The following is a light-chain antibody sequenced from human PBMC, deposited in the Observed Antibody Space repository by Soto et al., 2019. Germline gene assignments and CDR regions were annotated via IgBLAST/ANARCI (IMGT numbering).Light chain of an antibody. CDR3: LQYDNYWT. CDR1: QSISTW. V-gene: IGKV1-5*03. J-gene: IGKJ1*01. Sequence: DIQMTQSPSTLSAFVGDRVSVTCRASQSISTWLAWYQQKPGQAPKLLIYRASSLQSGVPSRFSSSGSGTEFTLTISSLQTDDFASYYCLQYDNYWTFGQGTKVEIK. CDR2: RAS.